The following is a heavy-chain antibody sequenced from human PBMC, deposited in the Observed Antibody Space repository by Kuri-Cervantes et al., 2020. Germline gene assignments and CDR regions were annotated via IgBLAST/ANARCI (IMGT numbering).Heavy chain of an antibody. D-gene: IGHD5-12*01. CDR1: GGSFSGYY. CDR2: IYYSGST. V-gene: IGHV4-31*11. CDR3: ARDMVTGWLRWAGWFDP. J-gene: IGHJ5*02. Sequence: LRLSCAVYGGSFSGYYWSWIRQHPGKGLEWIGYIYYSGSTYYNPSLKSRVTISVDTSKNQFSLKLSSVTAADTAVYYCARDMVTGWLRWAGWFDPWGQGTLVTVSS.